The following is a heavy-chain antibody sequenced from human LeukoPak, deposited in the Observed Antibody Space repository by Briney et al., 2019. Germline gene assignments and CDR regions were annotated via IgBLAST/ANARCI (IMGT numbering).Heavy chain of an antibody. CDR2: INPNSGGT. D-gene: IGHD6-19*01. CDR3: ARDSGSGWYGIDY. J-gene: IGHJ4*02. CDR1: GCTFTGYY. V-gene: IGHV1-2*02. Sequence: GASVKVSCKASGCTFTGYYLHWVRQAPGQGLEWMGWINPNSGGTNYAQKFQGRVTMTRDTSISTAYMELSRLRSDDTAVYYCARDSGSGWYGIDYWGQGTLVTVSS.